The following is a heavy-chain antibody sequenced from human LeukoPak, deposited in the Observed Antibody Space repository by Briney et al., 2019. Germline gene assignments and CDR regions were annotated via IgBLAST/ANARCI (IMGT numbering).Heavy chain of an antibody. CDR3: ATYTHWVAGDV. D-gene: IGHD3-16*01. Sequence: GGSLRLSCAASGFTFSDSWMSWVSQAAGKGLEWVANMNQDGSATDYVDSVECRFTISRDNARNSLYLQMSSLRAEDTAVSPCATYTHWVAGDVWGQGTTVTVSS. J-gene: IGHJ6*02. CDR1: GFTFSDSW. V-gene: IGHV3-7*01. CDR2: MNQDGSAT.